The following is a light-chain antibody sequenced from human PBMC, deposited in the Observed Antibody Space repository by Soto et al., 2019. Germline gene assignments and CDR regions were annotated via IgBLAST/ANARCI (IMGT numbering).Light chain of an antibody. CDR2: EVS. Sequence: QSVLTQPPSASGSPGQSVTISCTGTSSDVGGYNYVSWYRQHPGKAPKLMTYEVSKRPSGVPDRISGSKSGNTASLTVSGLQAEDEANYNSSSYAGSNGVIFGGGTKLTVL. CDR3: SSYAGSNGVI. V-gene: IGLV2-8*01. J-gene: IGLJ2*01. CDR1: SSDVGGYNY.